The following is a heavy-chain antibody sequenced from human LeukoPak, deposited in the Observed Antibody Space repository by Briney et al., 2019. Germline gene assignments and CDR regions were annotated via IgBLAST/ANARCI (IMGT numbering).Heavy chain of an antibody. J-gene: IGHJ6*04. Sequence: SETLSLTCAVSGYSISSGYYWGWIRQPPGKGLEWIGSIFHSGSTNYNPSLKSRVNMSVDTSKNQISLKLSSVTAADTAVYYRARASGSYGSGSYYYYGMDVWGKGTTVTVSS. CDR3: ARASGSYGSGSYYYYGMDV. D-gene: IGHD3-10*01. CDR2: IFHSGST. V-gene: IGHV4-38-2*01. CDR1: GYSISSGYY.